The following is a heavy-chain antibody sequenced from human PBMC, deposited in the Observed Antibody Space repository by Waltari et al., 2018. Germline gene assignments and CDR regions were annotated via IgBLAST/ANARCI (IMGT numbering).Heavy chain of an antibody. D-gene: IGHD3-16*01. Sequence: QMQLVQSGPEVKKPGTSVKVSCKASGFTFSSSGMQWVRQARGQSFEWIGWIVVGSGNTNYAQKFHERITITRDMSTSTAYMELSSLRSEDTAVYYCAADRNTFGGIFTNVDVWGQGTTVTVSS. CDR3: AADRNTFGGIFTNVDV. V-gene: IGHV1-58*02. CDR2: IVVGSGNT. CDR1: GFTFSSSG. J-gene: IGHJ6*02.